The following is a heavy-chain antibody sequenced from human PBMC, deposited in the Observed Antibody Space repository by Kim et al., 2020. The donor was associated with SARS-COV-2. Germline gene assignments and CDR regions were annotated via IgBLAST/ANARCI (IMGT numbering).Heavy chain of an antibody. CDR2: GSEK. D-gene: IGHD2-2*01. Sequence: GSEKNCVDSVRGRFTISRDHAEKSLYLQMDSLRAEDTAVYYCASLKYDYWGRGALVTVSS. J-gene: IGHJ4*02. V-gene: IGHV3-7*01. CDR3: ASLKYDY.